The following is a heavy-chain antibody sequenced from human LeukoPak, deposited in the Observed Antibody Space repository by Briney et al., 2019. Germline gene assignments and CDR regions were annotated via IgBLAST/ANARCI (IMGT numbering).Heavy chain of an antibody. V-gene: IGHV3-9*01. CDR3: AKYTGYYFDY. CDR1: GFTFDDYA. J-gene: IGHJ4*02. CDR2: ISWNSGSI. Sequence: GGSLRLSCAASGFTFDDYAMHWVRQAPGKGLEWVSGISWNSGSIGYADSVKGRFTISRDNAKNSLYLQMNSLRAEDTAVYYCAKYTGYYFDYWGQGILVTVPS.